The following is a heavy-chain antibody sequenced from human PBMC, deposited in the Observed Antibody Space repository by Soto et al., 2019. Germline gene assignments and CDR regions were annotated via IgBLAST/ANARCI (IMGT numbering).Heavy chain of an antibody. V-gene: IGHV4-34*01. Sequence: SETLSLTCAVYGGSFSGYYWSWIRQPPGKGLEWIGEINHSGSTNYNPSLKSRVTISVDTSKNQFSLKLSSVTAADTAVYYCEARGSVVPAAIDTFDYWGQGTLVTVSS. CDR2: INHSGST. CDR1: GGSFSGYY. D-gene: IGHD2-2*01. CDR3: EARGSVVPAAIDTFDY. J-gene: IGHJ4*02.